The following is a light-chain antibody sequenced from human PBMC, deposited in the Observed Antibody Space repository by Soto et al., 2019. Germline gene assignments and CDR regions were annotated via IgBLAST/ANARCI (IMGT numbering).Light chain of an antibody. J-gene: IGKJ2*01. Sequence: EIVLTQSPGTLSLSPGERATLSCRASQSVSSSYLAWYQQKPVQAPRLLIYGALNRATGIPDRFSASGSGTDFTLTSIRLEPEDFAMYYCQQYGSSPPYTFGQGTKLEIK. CDR2: GAL. CDR1: QSVSSSY. V-gene: IGKV3-20*01. CDR3: QQYGSSPPYT.